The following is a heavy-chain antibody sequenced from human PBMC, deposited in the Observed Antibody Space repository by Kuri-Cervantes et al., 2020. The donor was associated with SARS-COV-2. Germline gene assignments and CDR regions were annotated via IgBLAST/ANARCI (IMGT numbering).Heavy chain of an antibody. V-gene: IGHV3-23*01. D-gene: IGHD3-16*01. J-gene: IGHJ4*02. CDR3: TTVAGRGPNRWVWDY. CDR2: ISGSGGST. Sequence: GESLKISCAASGFTFSSYAMSWVRQAPGKGLEWVSTISGSGGSTYYADSVKGRFSISRDNAKNSLYLQMDSLRAEDTALYYCTTVAGRGPNRWVWDYWGQGSLVTVSS. CDR1: GFTFSSYA.